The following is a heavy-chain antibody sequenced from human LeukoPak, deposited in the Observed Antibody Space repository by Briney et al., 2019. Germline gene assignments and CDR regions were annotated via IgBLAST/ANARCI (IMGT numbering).Heavy chain of an antibody. D-gene: IGHD3-22*01. Sequence: PGGSLRLSCAASGFTFSSYGMHWVRQAPGKGLKWVAVISYDGSNKYYAESVKGRFTISRDNSKNTLYLQMNSLRAEDTAVYYCAKDDTFYLVYYYDSSGSPLDPWGQGTLVTVSS. CDR3: AKDDTFYLVYYYDSSGSPLDP. CDR2: ISYDGSNK. CDR1: GFTFSSYG. V-gene: IGHV3-30*18. J-gene: IGHJ5*02.